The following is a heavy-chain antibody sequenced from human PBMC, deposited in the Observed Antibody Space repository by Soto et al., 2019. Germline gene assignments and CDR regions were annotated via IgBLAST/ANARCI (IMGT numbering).Heavy chain of an antibody. J-gene: IGHJ4*02. D-gene: IGHD1-26*01. CDR3: AKELYTTSAFDF. Sequence: HPGGSLRLSCAASGFTFSTYGMHWVRQAPGKGLEWVAVISFDGVTKYYADSVKGRFTVSRDDSKITLYLQMSSLRAEDTAVYYCAKELYTTSAFDFWGQGSLVTVSS. CDR2: ISFDGVTK. CDR1: GFTFSTYG. V-gene: IGHV3-30*18.